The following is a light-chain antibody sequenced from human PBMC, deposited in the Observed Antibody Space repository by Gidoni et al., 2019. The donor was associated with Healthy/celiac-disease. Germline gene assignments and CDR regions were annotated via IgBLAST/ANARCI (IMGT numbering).Light chain of an antibody. J-gene: IGKJ5*01. CDR2: DAS. Sequence: EFVLTQSPTTLSLSPGERATLSCRASQSVSSYLAGYQQKPGQAPRLLIYDASNRATGTPARFSGSGSGTDFTLTISSLEPEEFAVYYCQQRSNWPITFGQGTRLEIK. CDR1: QSVSSY. CDR3: QQRSNWPIT. V-gene: IGKV3-11*01.